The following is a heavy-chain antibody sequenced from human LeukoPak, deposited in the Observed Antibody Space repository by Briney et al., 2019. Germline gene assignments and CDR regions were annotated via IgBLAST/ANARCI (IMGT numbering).Heavy chain of an antibody. CDR2: ISYDGSNE. J-gene: IGHJ4*02. D-gene: IGHD4-23*01. CDR3: ARDHSGKLYYFDY. V-gene: IGHV3-30-3*01. CDR1: GFTFSSYA. Sequence: PGGSLRLSCAASGFTFSSYAMHWVRQAPGKGLEWVAVISYDGSNEYYADSVKGRFTISRDNSKNTLYLQMNSLRAEDTAVYYCARDHSGKLYYFDYWGQGTLVTVSS.